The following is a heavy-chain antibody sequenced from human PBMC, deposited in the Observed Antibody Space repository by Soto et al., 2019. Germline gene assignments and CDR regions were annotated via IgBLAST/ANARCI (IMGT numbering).Heavy chain of an antibody. J-gene: IGHJ4*02. D-gene: IGHD4-17*01. V-gene: IGHV1-18*04. Sequence: LVQSGAEAKKPGTSVKVSCKASGYTFSTSTISWVRQAPGQGLEWMGWIKAYSGRTNYAPKLQGRVTMTTDTSTSTAYLELRSLTSDDTAMYYCAIADYGDDDYWGQGTRVTVSS. CDR2: IKAYSGRT. CDR3: AIADYGDDDY. CDR1: GYTFSTST.